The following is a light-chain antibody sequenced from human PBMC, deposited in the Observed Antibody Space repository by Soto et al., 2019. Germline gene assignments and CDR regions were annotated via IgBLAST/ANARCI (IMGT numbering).Light chain of an antibody. CDR2: PAS. Sequence: DIQMTQSPSFVSASIGDRVTITCRASQGFGSWLAWYQQVPGRAPRLLIFPASPFQSGVSSRFRGSGSGTDFTLTITSLQPEDFATSFCLQANNFPVTFGEGTKVEMK. CDR3: LQANNFPVT. CDR1: QGFGSW. V-gene: IGKV1-12*01. J-gene: IGKJ4*01.